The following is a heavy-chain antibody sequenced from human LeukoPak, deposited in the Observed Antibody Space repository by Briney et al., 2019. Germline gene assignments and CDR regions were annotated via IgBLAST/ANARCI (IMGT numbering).Heavy chain of an antibody. CDR3: ARSLRYSGYDSPCDY. J-gene: IGHJ4*02. D-gene: IGHD5-12*01. V-gene: IGHV4-59*08. Sequence: SETLSLTCTVSGGSISSYYWSWIRQPPGKGLEWIGYIYYSGSTNYNPSLKSRVTISVDTSKNQFSLKLSSVTAEDTAVYYCARSLRYSGYDSPCDYWGQGTLVTVSS. CDR2: IYYSGST. CDR1: GGSISSYY.